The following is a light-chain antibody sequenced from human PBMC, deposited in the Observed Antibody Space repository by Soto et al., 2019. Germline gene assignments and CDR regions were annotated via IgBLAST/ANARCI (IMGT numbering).Light chain of an antibody. CDR3: KSYAGRNTYV. CDR1: KNDIGVYDF. V-gene: IGLV2-8*01. Sequence: QAALTQPPSASGPPGQSVTISCTGTKNDIGVYDFVSWYQHHPGKAPRLIIYEVVQRPSGVPDRFSGSKSGNTASLTVSGLQAADEAEYFCKSYAGRNTYVFGSGTKV. CDR2: EVV. J-gene: IGLJ1*01.